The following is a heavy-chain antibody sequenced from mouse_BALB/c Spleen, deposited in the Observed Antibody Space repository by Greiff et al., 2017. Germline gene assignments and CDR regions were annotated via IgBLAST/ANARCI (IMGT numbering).Heavy chain of an antibody. J-gene: IGHJ2*01. CDR3: TGGPDGSEDY. CDR2: IYPSDSYT. CDR1: GYTFTSYW. Sequence: QVQLQQPGAELVRPGASVKLSCKASGYTFTSYWINWVKQRPGQGLAWIGNIYPSDSYTNYNQKFKDKATLTVDKSSSTAYMQLSSPTSEDSAVYYCTGGPDGSEDYWGQGTTRTVAS. D-gene: IGHD2-2*01. V-gene: IGHV1-69*02.